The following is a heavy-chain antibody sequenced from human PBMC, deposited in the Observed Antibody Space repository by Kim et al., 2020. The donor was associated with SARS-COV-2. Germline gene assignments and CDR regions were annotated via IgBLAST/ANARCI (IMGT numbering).Heavy chain of an antibody. CDR3: ARHQGRESIFVVASYY. V-gene: IGHV4-39*01. CDR1: GCSISSSSYY. D-gene: IGHD3-3*01. Sequence: SETLSLTCTVSGCSISSSSYYWGWIRQPPGTGLEWIGSIYYSGTTYYNPSLTSRVTISVDKYKNQSLLKLSSLTAAATAASYCARHQGRESIFVVASYY. J-gene: IGHJ6*01. CDR2: IYYSGTT.